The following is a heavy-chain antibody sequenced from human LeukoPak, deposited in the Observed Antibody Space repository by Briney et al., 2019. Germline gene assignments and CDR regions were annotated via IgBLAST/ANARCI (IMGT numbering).Heavy chain of an antibody. CDR2: ISGSGGST. CDR1: GFTFSSYA. CDR3: AKDRSSSWYEYFQH. Sequence: GGSLRLSCAASGFTFSSYAMSWVRQAPGEGLEWVSAISGSGGSTYYADSVKGRFTISRDNSKNTLYLQMNGLRAEDTAVYYCAKDRSSSWYEYFQHWGQGTLVTVSS. V-gene: IGHV3-23*01. D-gene: IGHD6-13*01. J-gene: IGHJ1*01.